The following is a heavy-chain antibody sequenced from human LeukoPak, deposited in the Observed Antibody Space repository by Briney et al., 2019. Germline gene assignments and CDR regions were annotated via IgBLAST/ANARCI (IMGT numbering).Heavy chain of an antibody. CDR3: ASDYYYDSSGFDY. V-gene: IGHV3-30-3*01. Sequence: GGSLRLSCAASGFTFSSYAMHWVRQAPGKGLEWVAVISYDGSNKYYADSVKGRFTISRDNSKNTLYLQMNSLRAEDMAVYYCASDYYYDSSGFDYWGQGTLVTVSS. CDR2: ISYDGSNK. J-gene: IGHJ4*02. D-gene: IGHD3-22*01. CDR1: GFTFSSYA.